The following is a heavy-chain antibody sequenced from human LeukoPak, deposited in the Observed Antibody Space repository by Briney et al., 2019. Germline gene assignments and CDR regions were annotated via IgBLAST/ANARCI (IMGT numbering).Heavy chain of an antibody. V-gene: IGHV3-23*01. CDR2: ISGSGGST. D-gene: IGHD3-16*01. J-gene: IGHJ4*02. CDR1: GFTFSSYA. Sequence: AGGSLRLSCAASGFTFSSYAMSWVRQAPGKGLEWVSAISGSGGSTYYADSVKGRFTISRDNAKNSLYLQMNSLRAEDTAVYYCAREGAAGITLPIYFDYWGQGTLVTVSS. CDR3: AREGAAGITLPIYFDY.